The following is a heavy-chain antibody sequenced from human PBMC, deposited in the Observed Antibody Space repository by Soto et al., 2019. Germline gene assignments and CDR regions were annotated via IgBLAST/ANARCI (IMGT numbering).Heavy chain of an antibody. CDR2: IYYGGST. V-gene: IGHV4-39*07. Sequence: PSETLSLTCTVSGGSISSSSYYWGWIRQPPGKGLEWIVSIYYGGSTYYNPSLKSRVTISVDTSKNQFSLKVRSMTAADTAVYYCARGLTKEITFSNYYGMDVWGQGTTVTVSS. J-gene: IGHJ6*02. CDR1: GGSISSSSYY. CDR3: ARGLTKEITFSNYYGMDV. D-gene: IGHD3-9*01.